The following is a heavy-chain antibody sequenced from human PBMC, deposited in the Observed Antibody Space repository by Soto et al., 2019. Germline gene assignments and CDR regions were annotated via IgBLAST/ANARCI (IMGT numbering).Heavy chain of an antibody. V-gene: IGHV6-1*01. J-gene: IGHJ4*02. CDR2: TYYRSNWRH. D-gene: IGHD6-19*01. Sequence: TLSLPSAFSGDSVASNNYACNFIRSSPSRDLEWLGRTYYRSNWRHDYAVSVRSRITVNPDTSKNHFSLQLNSVTPDDTAVYYCARGVAGSGFDLWGQGTLVPFSS. CDR3: ARGVAGSGFDL. CDR1: GDSVASNNYA.